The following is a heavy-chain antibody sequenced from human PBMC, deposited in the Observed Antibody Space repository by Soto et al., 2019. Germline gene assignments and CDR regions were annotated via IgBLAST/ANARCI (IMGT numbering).Heavy chain of an antibody. J-gene: IGHJ6*02. V-gene: IGHV4-59*01. D-gene: IGHD2-21*02. CDR3: ARLQRTVTAYYYYYDMDV. CDR2: FYYTGST. Sequence: QVQLQESGPGLVKPSETLSLTCTVSGGSISSNFWSWIRQPPRKGLEWIGNFYYTGSTNYNASLKSRVTISVDTSKNQFSLKLSSVTAAGTAVYYCARLQRTVTAYYYYYDMDVWGQGTTVTVSS. CDR1: GGSISSNF.